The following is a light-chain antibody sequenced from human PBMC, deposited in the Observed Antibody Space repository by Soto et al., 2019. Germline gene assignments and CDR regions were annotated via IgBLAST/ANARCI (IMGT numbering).Light chain of an antibody. CDR1: QSVLHSSNNKNY. CDR3: QQYYTSPLT. V-gene: IGKV4-1*01. CDR2: WAS. J-gene: IGKJ4*01. Sequence: DIVMTQSPDSLAVSLGERATINCKSSQSVLHSSNNKNYLAWYQQKPGQPPKLLIYWASTRESGVPDRFSGSGSGTDFTLTISSLQAEDVAVYSCQQYYTSPLTFGGGTKVELK.